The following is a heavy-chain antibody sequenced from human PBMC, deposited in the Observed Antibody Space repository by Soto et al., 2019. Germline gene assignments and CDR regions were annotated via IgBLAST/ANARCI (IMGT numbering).Heavy chain of an antibody. Sequence: SETLSLTCTVSGGSISSGGYYWCWIRQHPGKGLEWIGYIYYSGSTYYNPSLKSRVTISVDTSKHQFSLKLSSVTAADTAVYYCAREPSRVVGSGSYGRYFYYYGMDVWGQGTTVTVSS. CDR2: IYYSGST. V-gene: IGHV4-31*03. CDR3: AREPSRVVGSGSYGRYFYYYGMDV. CDR1: GGSISSGGYY. D-gene: IGHD3-10*01. J-gene: IGHJ6*02.